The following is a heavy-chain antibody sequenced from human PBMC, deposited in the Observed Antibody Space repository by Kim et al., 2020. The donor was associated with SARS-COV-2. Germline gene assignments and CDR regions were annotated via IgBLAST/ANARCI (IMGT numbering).Heavy chain of an antibody. D-gene: IGHD3-9*01. Sequence: GGSLRLSCAASGFTFSSYAMHWVRQAPCKGLEWVAVIWYDGSNKYYADSVKGRFTISRDNSKNTLYLQMNSLRAEDTAVYYCAKDLSRFYYYGMDVWGQGTTVTVSS. J-gene: IGHJ6*02. CDR3: AKDLSRFYYYGMDV. CDR2: IWYDGSNK. V-gene: IGHV3-33*06. CDR1: GFTFSSYA.